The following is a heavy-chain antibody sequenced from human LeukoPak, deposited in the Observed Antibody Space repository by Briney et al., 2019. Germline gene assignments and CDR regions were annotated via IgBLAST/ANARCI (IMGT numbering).Heavy chain of an antibody. J-gene: IGHJ4*02. CDR3: ARGRFSGPDDY. D-gene: IGHD6-19*01. V-gene: IGHV3-53*01. Sequence: YSGGATYYADSVGGRFTISRDNSKNMVSLQMTSLGAEDTAVYYCARGRFSGPDDYWGQGTLVPVST. CDR2: YSGGAT.